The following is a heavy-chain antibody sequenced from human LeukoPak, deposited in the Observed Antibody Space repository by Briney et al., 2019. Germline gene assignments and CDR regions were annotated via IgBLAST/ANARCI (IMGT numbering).Heavy chain of an antibody. Sequence: GGSLRLSCAASGFTFSSYSMNWIRQAPGKGLEWVSYISSSSSTIYYADSVKGRFTISRDNAKNSLYLQMNSLRAEDTAVYYCARGGNSIAAAVYDYFDYWGQGTLVTVSS. J-gene: IGHJ4*02. CDR2: ISSSSSTI. V-gene: IGHV3-48*04. D-gene: IGHD6-13*01. CDR1: GFTFSSYS. CDR3: ARGGNSIAAAVYDYFDY.